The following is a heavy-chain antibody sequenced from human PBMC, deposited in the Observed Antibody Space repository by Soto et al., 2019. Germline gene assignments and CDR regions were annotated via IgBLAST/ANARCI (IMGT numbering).Heavy chain of an antibody. D-gene: IGHD3-3*01. V-gene: IGHV3-30-3*01. CDR1: GFAFTSYA. J-gene: IGHJ6*02. Sequence: GGSLRLSCAASGFAFTSYAMHWVRQAPGKGLEWVAVISNDGSNYYYADSVRGRFTISRDNTKNTLFLQMSSLRGEDSGVYYCARGTILAIFDYGMDVWGQGTTVTVSS. CDR3: ARGTILAIFDYGMDV. CDR2: ISNDGSNY.